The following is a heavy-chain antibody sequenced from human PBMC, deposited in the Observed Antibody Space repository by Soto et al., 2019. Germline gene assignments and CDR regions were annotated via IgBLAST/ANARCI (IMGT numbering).Heavy chain of an antibody. Sequence: AGGSLRLSCAASGFTFSSYGMHWVRQAPGKGLEWVAVIWYDGSNKYYADSVKGRFTISRDNSKNTLYLQMNSLRAEDTAVYYCAREARGYSYGPGNWFDPWGQGTLVTVSS. CDR3: AREARGYSYGPGNWFDP. CDR1: GFTFSSYG. D-gene: IGHD5-18*01. J-gene: IGHJ5*02. V-gene: IGHV3-33*01. CDR2: IWYDGSNK.